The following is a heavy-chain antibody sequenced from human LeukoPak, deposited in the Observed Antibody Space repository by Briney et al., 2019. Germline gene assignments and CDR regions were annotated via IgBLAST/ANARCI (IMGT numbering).Heavy chain of an antibody. Sequence: SQTLSLTCAISGDSVSGDSVAWNWIKQSPSRGLEWLGRTYYRSKWYNDYAVSVKGRITINPDTSKNQFSLQLNSVTPEDTALYYCARGARRSFDIWGQGTMVTISS. J-gene: IGHJ3*02. CDR1: GDSVSGDSVA. CDR3: ARGARRSFDI. V-gene: IGHV6-1*01. CDR2: TYYRSKWYN.